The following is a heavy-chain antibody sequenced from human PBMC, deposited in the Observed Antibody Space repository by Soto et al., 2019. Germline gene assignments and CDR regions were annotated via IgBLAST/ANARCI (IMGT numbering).Heavy chain of an antibody. V-gene: IGHV3-48*04. CDR3: ARDRASFYGDYYYYGMDV. Sequence: GGSLRLSCAASGFTFLLYIIPWVRQAPGKGLEWVSYISSSSSTIYYADSVKGRFTISRDNSKTSLYLQMNSLRAEDTAVYYCARDRASFYGDYYYYGMDVWGQGTTVTVSS. CDR2: ISSSSSTI. CDR1: GFTFLLYI. J-gene: IGHJ6*02. D-gene: IGHD4-17*01.